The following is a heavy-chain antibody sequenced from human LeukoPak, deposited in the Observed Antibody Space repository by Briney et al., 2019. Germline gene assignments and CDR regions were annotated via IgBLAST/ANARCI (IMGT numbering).Heavy chain of an antibody. CDR2: INPNSGGT. Sequence: ASVKVSCKASGYTFTGYYMHWVRQAPGQGLEWMGWINPNSGGTNYAQKFQGRVTMTRDTSISTAYMELSRLRSDDTAVYYCARVRQWLDHDAFDIWGQGTMVTVSS. CDR3: ARVRQWLDHDAFDI. J-gene: IGHJ3*02. CDR1: GYTFTGYY. V-gene: IGHV1-2*02. D-gene: IGHD6-19*01.